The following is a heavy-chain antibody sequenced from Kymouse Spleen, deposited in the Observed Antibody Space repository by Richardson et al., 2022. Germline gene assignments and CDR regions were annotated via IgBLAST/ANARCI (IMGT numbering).Heavy chain of an antibody. Sequence: EVQLVESGGGLVKPGGSLRLSCAASGFTFSNAWMSWVRQAPGKGLEWVGRIKSKTDGGTTDYAAPVKGRFTISRDDSKNTLYLQMNSLKTEDTAVYYCTTSLYDYVWGSYRYTSDYWGQGTLVTVSS. D-gene: IGHD3-16*02. J-gene: IGHJ4*02. CDR3: TTSLYDYVWGSYRYTSDY. V-gene: IGHV3-15*01. CDR2: IKSKTDGGTT. CDR1: GFTFSNAW.